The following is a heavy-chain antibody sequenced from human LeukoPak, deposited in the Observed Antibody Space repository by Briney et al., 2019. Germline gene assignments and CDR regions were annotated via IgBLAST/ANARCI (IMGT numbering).Heavy chain of an antibody. CDR2: ISSTGGTA. CDR3: AKGGAVAGTAFDY. J-gene: IGHJ4*02. Sequence: GGSLRLSCAASGFTFSSFGMSWVRQAPGKGLEWVSAISSTGGTAYYADSVKGRFTISRDNSKNTLYLQMNSLRAEDTAVYYCAKGGAVAGTAFDYWGQGTLVTVSS. V-gene: IGHV3-23*01. CDR1: GFTFSSFG. D-gene: IGHD6-19*01.